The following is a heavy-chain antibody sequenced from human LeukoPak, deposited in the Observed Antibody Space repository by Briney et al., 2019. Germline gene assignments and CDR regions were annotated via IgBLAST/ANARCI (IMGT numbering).Heavy chain of an antibody. Sequence: GSSVKVSCKASGGTFVSYAISWVRQAPGQGLEWMGRIIPILGIANYAQKFQGRVTITADKSTSTAYMELSSLRSEDTAVYYCAREPVDGGEDTRGGMDVWGQGTTVTVSS. CDR2: IIPILGIA. D-gene: IGHD6-19*01. CDR3: AREPVDGGEDTRGGMDV. V-gene: IGHV1-69*04. J-gene: IGHJ6*02. CDR1: GGTFVSYA.